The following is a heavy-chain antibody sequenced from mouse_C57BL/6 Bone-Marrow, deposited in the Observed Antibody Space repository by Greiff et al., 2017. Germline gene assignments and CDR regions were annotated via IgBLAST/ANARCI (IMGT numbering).Heavy chain of an antibody. CDR3: ARRNWEDYFDY. J-gene: IGHJ2*01. D-gene: IGHD4-1*01. Sequence: EVQLQESGGDLVKPGGSLKLSCAASGFTFSSYGMSWVRQTPDQRLEWVATISSGGSYTYYPDSVKGRFTISRDNAKNTLYLQMGSLKSDDTAMYYCARRNWEDYFDYWGQGTTLTVSS. V-gene: IGHV5-6*01. CDR1: GFTFSSYG. CDR2: ISSGGSYT.